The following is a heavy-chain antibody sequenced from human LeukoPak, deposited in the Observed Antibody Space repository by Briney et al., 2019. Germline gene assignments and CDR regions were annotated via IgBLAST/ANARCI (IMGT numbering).Heavy chain of an antibody. CDR3: ARDRIYCTSTSCFFKWFDP. CDR1: GYSINNGYY. J-gene: IGHJ5*02. Sequence: SETLSLTCAVSGYSINNGYYWGWIRQPPGKGLEWIASIYHSGSTHYNPSLKSRVTISVDTSKNQFSLKLSSVTSAATAMYYCARDRIYCTSTSCFFKWFDPWGQGTLVTVSS. D-gene: IGHD2-2*01. V-gene: IGHV4-38-2*02. CDR2: IYHSGST.